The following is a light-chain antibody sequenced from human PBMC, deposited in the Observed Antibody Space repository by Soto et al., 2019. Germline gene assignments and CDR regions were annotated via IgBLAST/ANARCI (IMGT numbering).Light chain of an antibody. CDR1: QSVSSN. Sequence: EIVMTQSPATLSVSPGERATLSCRASQSVSSNLAWYQQKPGHAPSLIIYGASTRATGIPARFSGSGSGTEFTLTISSLQSEDFAVYYCQQYNNWWTFGQGTKVEIK. CDR3: QQYNNWWT. CDR2: GAS. V-gene: IGKV3-15*01. J-gene: IGKJ1*01.